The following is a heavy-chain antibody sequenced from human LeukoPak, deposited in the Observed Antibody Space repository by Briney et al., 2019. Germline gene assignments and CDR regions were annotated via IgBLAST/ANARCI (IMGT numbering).Heavy chain of an antibody. Sequence: PGRSLRLSCVASEFTFSSYGMHWVRQAPGKGLEWVASISYDGSNNYYADSVKGRFTISRDNSKNTLYLQMNSLNTEDTAVYYCAKAAPDSGDYGMDGWGQGTTVTVSS. CDR3: AKAAPDSGDYGMDG. V-gene: IGHV3-30*18. CDR1: EFTFSSYG. CDR2: ISYDGSNN. J-gene: IGHJ6*02. D-gene: IGHD4-17*01.